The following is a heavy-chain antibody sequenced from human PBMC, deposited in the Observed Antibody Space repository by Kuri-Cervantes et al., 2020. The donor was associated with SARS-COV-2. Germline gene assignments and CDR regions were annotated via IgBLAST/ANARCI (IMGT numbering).Heavy chain of an antibody. V-gene: IGHV4-59*01. CDR3: ARHSFVVVVAATPGGMDV. CDR2: IYYSGST. CDR1: GGSFSGYY. J-gene: IGHJ6*02. Sequence: SQTLSLTCAVYGGSFSGYYWSWIRQPPGKGLEWIGYIYYSGSTNYNPSLKSRVTISVDTSKNQFSLKLSSVTAADTAVYYCARHSFVVVVAATPGGMDVWGQGTTVTVSS. D-gene: IGHD2-15*01.